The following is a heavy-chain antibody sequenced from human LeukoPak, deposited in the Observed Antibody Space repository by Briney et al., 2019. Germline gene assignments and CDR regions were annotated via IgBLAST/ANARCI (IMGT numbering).Heavy chain of an antibody. CDR2: INPSGGST. Sequence: GASVKVSCKASGYTFTSNFMHWVRQAPGQGLEWIGIINPSGGSTSYAQNFQGRVTMTRDMSTSTIYMELSSLRSDDTAVYYCGKDGGYSYGYPFDYWGQGTLVTVSS. CDR3: GKDGGYSYGYPFDY. CDR1: GYTFTSNF. D-gene: IGHD5-18*01. J-gene: IGHJ4*02. V-gene: IGHV1-46*01.